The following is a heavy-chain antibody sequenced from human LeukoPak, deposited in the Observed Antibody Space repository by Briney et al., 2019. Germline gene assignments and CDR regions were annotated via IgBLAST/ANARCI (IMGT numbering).Heavy chain of an antibody. Sequence: ASVKVSCKASGYTFTSYDINWVRQASGQGLEWMGWMNPNSGVTGYAQKFQGRVSMTRDTSISTAYMELSSLRSEDTAVYYCARGPTYPRSGDYYNDYFDYWGKGTLVTVSS. D-gene: IGHD1-26*01. V-gene: IGHV1-8*01. CDR3: ARGPTYPRSGDYYNDYFDY. CDR2: MNPNSGVT. CDR1: GYTFTSYD. J-gene: IGHJ4*02.